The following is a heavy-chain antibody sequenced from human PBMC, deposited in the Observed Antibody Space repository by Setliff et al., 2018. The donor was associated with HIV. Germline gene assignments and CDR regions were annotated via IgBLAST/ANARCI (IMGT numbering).Heavy chain of an antibody. Sequence: ASVKVSCKASGYTFNNYYMHWVRQAPGQGLEWMGIINPSDNRTYYAQKFQGRVTITADESTSTAYMALSSMRSEDTAVYYCARDLNYHLDYWGQGTLVTVSS. J-gene: IGHJ4*02. CDR3: ARDLNYHLDY. V-gene: IGHV1-46*02. D-gene: IGHD2-2*01. CDR1: GYTFNNYY. CDR2: INPSDNRT.